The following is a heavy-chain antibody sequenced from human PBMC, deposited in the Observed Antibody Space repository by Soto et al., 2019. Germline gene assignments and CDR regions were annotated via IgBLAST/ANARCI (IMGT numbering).Heavy chain of an antibody. J-gene: IGHJ4*02. V-gene: IGHV3-21*01. CDR1: GFTFSSYS. CDR2: ISSSSSYI. CDR3: ARDAGSWLGELRLAGY. Sequence: PGGSLRLSCAASGFTFSSYSMNWVRQAPGKGLDCVSSISSSSSYIYYADSVEGRFTISRDNAKNSLYLQMNSLRAEDTAVYYCARDAGSWLGELRLAGYWGQGTLVTVSS. D-gene: IGHD3-10*01.